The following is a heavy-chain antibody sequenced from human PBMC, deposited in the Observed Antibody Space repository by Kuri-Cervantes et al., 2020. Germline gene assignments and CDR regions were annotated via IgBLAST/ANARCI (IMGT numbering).Heavy chain of an antibody. J-gene: IGHJ6*02. D-gene: IGHD4-17*01. CDR3: ARDYGPPLGRPGYYYYGMDV. V-gene: IGHV4-34*01. CDR1: GGSFSGYY. Sequence: SETLSLTCAVYGGSFSGYYWSWIRQPPGKGLEWIGEINHSGSTNYNPSLKSRVTISVDTSKNQFSLKLSSVTAADTAVYYCARDYGPPLGRPGYYYYGMDVWGQGTTVTVSS. CDR2: INHSGST.